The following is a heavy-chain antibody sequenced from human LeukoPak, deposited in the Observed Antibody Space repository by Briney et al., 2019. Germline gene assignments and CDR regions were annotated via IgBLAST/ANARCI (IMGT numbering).Heavy chain of an antibody. V-gene: IGHV3-21*01. CDR2: ISSSSSYI. J-gene: IGHJ4*02. CDR3: ARVLFHSLTVFDY. D-gene: IGHD2/OR15-2a*01. Sequence: PGGSLRLSCAASGFTVSSNYMSWVRQAPGKGLGWVSSISSSSSYIYYADSVKGRFTISRDNAKNSLYLQMNSLRAEDTAVYYCARVLFHSLTVFDYWGQGTLVTVSS. CDR1: GFTVSSNY.